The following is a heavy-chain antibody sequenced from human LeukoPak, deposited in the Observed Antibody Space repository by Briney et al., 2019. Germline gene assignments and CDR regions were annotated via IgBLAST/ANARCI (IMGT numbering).Heavy chain of an antibody. CDR2: ISSGSSTI. CDR1: GFIFNIHG. D-gene: IGHD3-22*01. CDR3: ARSGSSYDGTQSWFDY. V-gene: IGHV3-48*01. Sequence: GGSLRLSCAASGFIFNIHGMNWVLQAPGEGLEWISYISSGSSTIYYADSVKGRFTISRDNSKNSLYLHLSSLRAEDTAVYYCARSGSSYDGTQSWFDYWGQGTLVTVSS. J-gene: IGHJ4*02.